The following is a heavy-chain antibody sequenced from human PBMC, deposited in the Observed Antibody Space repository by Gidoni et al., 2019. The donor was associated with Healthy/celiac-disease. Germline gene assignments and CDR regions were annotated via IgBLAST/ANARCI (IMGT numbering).Heavy chain of an antibody. D-gene: IGHD7-27*01. Sequence: QVQLQESGPGLVKPSETLSLTCTVSGGSISSYYWSWIRQPPGKGLEWIGYIYYSGRTNYNPALKSGVTISVDTSKNQFSLKLSSVTAADTAVYYCARDHLLGGWFDTWGQGTLVTVSS. CDR1: GGSISSYY. V-gene: IGHV4-59*01. CDR3: ARDHLLGGWFDT. J-gene: IGHJ5*02. CDR2: IYYSGRT.